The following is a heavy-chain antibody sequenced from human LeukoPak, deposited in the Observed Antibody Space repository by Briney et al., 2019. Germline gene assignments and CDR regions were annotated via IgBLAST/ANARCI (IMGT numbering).Heavy chain of an antibody. J-gene: IGHJ5*02. CDR2: INPSGGST. CDR1: GYTFTSYY. V-gene: IGHV1-46*01. Sequence: GASVKVSCKASGYTFTSYYMHWVRQAPGQGLEWMGIINPSGGSTSYAQKFQGRVTMTRNTSISTAYMELSSLRSEDTAVYYCARRSYGLVLFHTHNWFDPWGQGTLVTVSS. D-gene: IGHD3-16*01. CDR3: ARRSYGLVLFHTHNWFDP.